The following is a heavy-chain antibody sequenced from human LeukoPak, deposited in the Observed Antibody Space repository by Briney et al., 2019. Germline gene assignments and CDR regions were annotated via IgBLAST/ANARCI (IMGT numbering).Heavy chain of an antibody. Sequence: PSETLSLTCTVSGGSISDNSYYWGXIRXPXGKGLEWIGSMSYSGNTYYNPSLTSRVTISVDTSKNQFSLSLSSVTAADTAVYYCARSVSAYYDFWRPWGQGTLVSVSS. CDR1: GGSISDNSYY. CDR2: MSYSGNT. D-gene: IGHD3-3*01. V-gene: IGHV4-39*01. CDR3: ARSVSAYYDFWRP. J-gene: IGHJ5*02.